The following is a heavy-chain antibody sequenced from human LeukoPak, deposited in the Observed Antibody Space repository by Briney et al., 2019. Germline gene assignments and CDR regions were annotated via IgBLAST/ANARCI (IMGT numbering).Heavy chain of an antibody. J-gene: IGHJ4*02. CDR2: IYYSGST. CDR1: GGSISTYY. D-gene: IGHD6-13*01. Sequence: SETLSLTCTVSGGSISTYYWSWIRQPPGKGLEWLGYIYYSGSTNYNPSLKSRVTISVDTSKNQFSLKLSSVTAADTAVYYCARSSLGRIAAAGTPDYWGQGTLVTVSS. CDR3: ARSSLGRIAAAGTPDY. V-gene: IGHV4-59*12.